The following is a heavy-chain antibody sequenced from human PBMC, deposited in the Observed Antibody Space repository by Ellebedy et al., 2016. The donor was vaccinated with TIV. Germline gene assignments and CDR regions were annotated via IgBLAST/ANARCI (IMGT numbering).Heavy chain of an antibody. CDR3: ASFYIHY. Sequence: GSLRLXCAVYGGSFSGYYWSWIRQPPGKGLEWIGEINHSGSTNYNPSLKSRVTISVDTSKNQFSLKLSSVTAADTAVYYCASFYIHYWGQGTLVTVSS. CDR2: INHSGST. CDR1: GGSFSGYY. V-gene: IGHV4-34*01. D-gene: IGHD2/OR15-2a*01. J-gene: IGHJ4*02.